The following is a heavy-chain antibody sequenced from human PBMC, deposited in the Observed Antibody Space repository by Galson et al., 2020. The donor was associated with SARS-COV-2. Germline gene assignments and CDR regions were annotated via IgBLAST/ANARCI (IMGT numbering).Heavy chain of an antibody. J-gene: IGHJ6*02. V-gene: IGHV3-53*01. CDR1: GFPASSRY. D-gene: IGHD3-10*01. Sequence: GESLKISCAASGFPASSRYMTWVSQAPGKGLEWVAVIDRGRSRTYYPDSAKGRFSITTETTKYTLDLQMNNLRAEDTYVYYCARDRGGSDDNYGMGVWGQGTTVAVSS. CDR3: ARDRGGSDDNYGMGV. CDR2: IDRGRSRT.